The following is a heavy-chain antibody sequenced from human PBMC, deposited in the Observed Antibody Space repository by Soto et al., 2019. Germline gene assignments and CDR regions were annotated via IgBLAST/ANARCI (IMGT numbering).Heavy chain of an antibody. V-gene: IGHV1-18*01. CDR3: AREGSRPYYDYGMDV. D-gene: IGHD1-26*01. CDR1: GYTFTSYG. Sequence: QVQLVQSGAEVKKPGASVKVSCKASGYTFTSYGFSWVRQAPGQGLEWMGWISAYNGNTNYAQKLQGRVTMTTDTSTSTANMELRSLRSDDTAVYYCAREGSRPYYDYGMDVWGQGTTVTVSS. CDR2: ISAYNGNT. J-gene: IGHJ6*02.